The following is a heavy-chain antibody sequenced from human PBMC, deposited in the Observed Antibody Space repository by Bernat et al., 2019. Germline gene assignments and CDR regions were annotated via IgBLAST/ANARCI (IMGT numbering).Heavy chain of an antibody. J-gene: IGHJ3*02. V-gene: IGHV4-39*01. CDR1: GASISSSNYY. CDR3: ARHADSEPHVTAFDI. Sequence: QLQLQESGPGLVKPSETRSLTCTVSGASISSSNYYWGWIRQPPGKGLEWIGSIYYSGSTYYNPPLKSRVTISVDTSRNQFSLKLSSATAADTALYYCARHADSEPHVTAFDIWGQGTMVTVSS. CDR2: IYYSGST. D-gene: IGHD5-18*01.